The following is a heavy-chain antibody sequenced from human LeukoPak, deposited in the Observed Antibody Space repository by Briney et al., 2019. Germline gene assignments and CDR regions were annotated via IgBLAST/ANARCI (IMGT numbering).Heavy chain of an antibody. J-gene: IGHJ5*02. CDR3: ARSPGRITMVRGHPNWFDP. CDR2: IYHSGST. CDR1: GGSISSGGYY. D-gene: IGHD3-10*01. Sequence: TLSLTCTVSGGSISSGGYYWSWIRQPPGKGLEWIGYIYHSGSTYYNPSLKSQVTISVDRSKNQFSLKLSSVTAADTAVYYCARSPGRITMVRGHPNWFDPWGQGTLVTVSS. V-gene: IGHV4-30-2*01.